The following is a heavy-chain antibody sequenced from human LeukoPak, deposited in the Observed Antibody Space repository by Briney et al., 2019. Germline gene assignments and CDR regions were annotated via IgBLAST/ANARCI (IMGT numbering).Heavy chain of an antibody. CDR2: ISGSGGST. CDR1: GFTFSSYA. V-gene: IGHV3-23*01. Sequence: GGSLRLSCAASGFTFSSYAMSWVRQAPGKGLEWVSAISGSGGSTYYADPVKGRFTISRDNSKNTLYLQMNSLRAEDTAVYYCAKTGTPWYYFDYWGQGTLVTVSS. D-gene: IGHD6-13*01. J-gene: IGHJ4*02. CDR3: AKTGTPWYYFDY.